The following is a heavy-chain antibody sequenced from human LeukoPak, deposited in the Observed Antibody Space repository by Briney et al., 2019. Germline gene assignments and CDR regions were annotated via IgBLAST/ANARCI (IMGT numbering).Heavy chain of an antibody. D-gene: IGHD3-16*01. CDR3: VVDPRGDAFDF. CDR2: IYNSGST. CDR1: GGSISRNSYY. J-gene: IGHJ3*01. Sequence: SETLSLTCAVSGGSISRNSYYWTWIRLHPGMGLEWIGYIYNSGSTYYNPSLKSRVTISLDRSRNQFSLDLTSVTAADTAVYYCVVDPRGDAFDFWGQGTMVTVSS. V-gene: IGHV4-31*11.